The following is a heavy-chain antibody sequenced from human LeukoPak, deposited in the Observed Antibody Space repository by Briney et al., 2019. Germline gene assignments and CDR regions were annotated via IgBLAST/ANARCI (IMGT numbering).Heavy chain of an antibody. CDR1: GGSISRYY. J-gene: IGHJ5*02. D-gene: IGHD6-13*01. CDR3: ARDLRQQLVNNWFDP. V-gene: IGHV4-59*01. CDR2: IYYSGST. Sequence: SETLSLTCTVSGGSISRYYWNWFRQPPGKGLEWIGYIYYSGSTNYNPSLKSRVTISIDMSKNQFSLKLYSVTTADTAVYYCARDLRQQLVNNWFDPWGQGTLVTVPS.